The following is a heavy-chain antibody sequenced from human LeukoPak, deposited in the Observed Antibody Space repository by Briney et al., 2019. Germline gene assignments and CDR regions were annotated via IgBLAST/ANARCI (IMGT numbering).Heavy chain of an antibody. CDR3: ASGSGTVVPLTSFDY. CDR2: ISYDGINK. D-gene: IGHD1-26*01. Sequence: GGSQRLSRAASGFTFSDYALHWVRQAPGKGLEWVAVISYDGINKKFADSVKGRFTISRDNSKNTLYLELNTLRPEDTALYYCASGSGTVVPLTSFDYWGQGTLVTVS. J-gene: IGHJ4*02. V-gene: IGHV3-30*04. CDR1: GFTFSDYA.